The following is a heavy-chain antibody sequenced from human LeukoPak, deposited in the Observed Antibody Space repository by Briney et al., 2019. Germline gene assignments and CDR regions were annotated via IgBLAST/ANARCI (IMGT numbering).Heavy chain of an antibody. V-gene: IGHV3-30-3*01. CDR2: ISYDGSNK. J-gene: IGHJ4*02. CDR1: GFTFSSYA. D-gene: IGHD3-3*01. CDR3: AREGGYDSGRYYFDY. Sequence: GRSLRLSCAASGFTFSSYAMHWVRQAPGKGLEWVAVISYDGSNKYYADSVKGRFTISRDNSKNTLYLQMNSLRAGDTAVYYCAREGGYDSGRYYFDYWGQGTLVTVSS.